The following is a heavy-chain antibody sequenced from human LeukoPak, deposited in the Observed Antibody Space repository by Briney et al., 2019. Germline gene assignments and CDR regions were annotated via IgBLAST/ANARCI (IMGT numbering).Heavy chain of an antibody. D-gene: IGHD3-9*01. Sequence: SETLSLTCAVYGGSFSGYYWSWIRQPPGKGLEWIGEINHSGSTNYNPSLKSRVTISVDTSKNQFSLKLSSVTAADTAVYYCARARYFDPDHRYYYYYYMDVWGKGTTVTVSS. J-gene: IGHJ6*03. V-gene: IGHV4-34*01. CDR3: ARARYFDPDHRYYYYYYMDV. CDR1: GGSFSGYY. CDR2: INHSGST.